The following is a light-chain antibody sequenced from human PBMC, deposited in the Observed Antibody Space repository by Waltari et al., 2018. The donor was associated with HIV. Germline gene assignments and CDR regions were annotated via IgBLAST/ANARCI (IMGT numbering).Light chain of an antibody. CDR2: SNN. J-gene: IGLJ3*02. CDR3: AAWDDSLKGV. CDR1: SSNIGSKP. Sequence: QPVLTQPPSPSGTPGQRVTIPCSGSSSNIGSKPVNWYQPLPGTAPKLLMYSNNQRPAGVPDRFSGSKSGTSASLVISGLQSEDEGDYYCAAWDDSLKGVFGGGTKLTVL. V-gene: IGLV1-44*01.